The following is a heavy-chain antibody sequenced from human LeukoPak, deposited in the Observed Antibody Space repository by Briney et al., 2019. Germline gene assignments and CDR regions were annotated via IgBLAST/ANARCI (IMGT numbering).Heavy chain of an antibody. V-gene: IGHV3-72*01. D-gene: IGHD6-19*01. J-gene: IGHJ4*02. CDR2: IKNKANSYTT. Sequence: GGSLRLSCAVSGFNFRDHYMDWVRQAPGKGLEWVGRIKNKANSYTTEYAASVKGRFIISRDDSKNSLYLQMNSLKTEDTAVYYCVRAIRYSSGWYMVDFFDYWGQGTLVTVSS. CDR3: VRAIRYSSGWYMVDFFDY. CDR1: GFNFRDHY.